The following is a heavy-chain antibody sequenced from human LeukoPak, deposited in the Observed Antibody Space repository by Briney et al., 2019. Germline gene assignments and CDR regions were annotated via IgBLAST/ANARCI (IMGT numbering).Heavy chain of an antibody. CDR1: GFTFSSYG. J-gene: IGHJ4*02. CDR3: AKDSTVVPFDY. Sequence: GGSLRLSCAASGFTFSSYGMHWVRQAPGKGLEWVAVISYDGSNKYYADSVKGRFTISRDNSKNTLYLQMNSLRAEDTAVYYCAKDSTVVPFDYWGRGTLVTVSS. CDR2: ISYDGSNK. D-gene: IGHD4-23*01. V-gene: IGHV3-30*18.